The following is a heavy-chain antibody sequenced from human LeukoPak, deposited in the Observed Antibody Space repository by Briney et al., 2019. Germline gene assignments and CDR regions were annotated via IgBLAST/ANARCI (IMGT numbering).Heavy chain of an antibody. CDR1: GGSIRSNSYY. CDR3: ARPHFYFGSGSYYYVDY. CDR2: VFYTWTT. D-gene: IGHD3-10*01. V-gene: IGHV4-39*01. J-gene: IGHJ4*02. Sequence: SETLSLTCTVSGGSIRSNSYYWGWLRQPPGKGLEWIGNVFYTWTTSYNPSLKSRVTMSVDTSKNQFSLNLSSVTAADTAVYYCARPHFYFGSGSYYYVDYWGQGTLVTVSS.